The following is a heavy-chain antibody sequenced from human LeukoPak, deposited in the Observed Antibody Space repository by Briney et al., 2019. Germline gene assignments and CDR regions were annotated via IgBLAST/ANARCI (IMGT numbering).Heavy chain of an antibody. J-gene: IGHJ4*02. CDR3: ARHSVFSRGYGGISSGGYFDY. D-gene: IGHD4-23*01. V-gene: IGHV4-39*01. Sequence: NPSETLSLTCTVSGGSISSSSYYWGWIRQPPGKGLEWIGGIYYSGSTYYNPSLKSRVTISVDTSKNQFSLKLSSVTAADTAVYYCARHSVFSRGYGGISSGGYFDYWGQGTLVTVSS. CDR1: GGSISSSSYY. CDR2: IYYSGST.